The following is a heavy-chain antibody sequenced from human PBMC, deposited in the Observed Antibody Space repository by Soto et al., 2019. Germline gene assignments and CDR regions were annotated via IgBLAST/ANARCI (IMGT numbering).Heavy chain of an antibody. CDR3: ASGGAMGVDY. J-gene: IGHJ4*02. CDR2: IYFDGITT. CDR1: GFTFNTHW. V-gene: IGHV3-74*01. Sequence: EVQLVESGGGVVQPGGSLRLSCTASGFTFNTHWMHWVRQAPGKGLVWVSRIYFDGITTNYTDSVKGRLTVSRDNAKNTVYPHVNTLRDEDTAVYYCASGGAMGVDYWGQGTLVTVAS. D-gene: IGHD1-26*01.